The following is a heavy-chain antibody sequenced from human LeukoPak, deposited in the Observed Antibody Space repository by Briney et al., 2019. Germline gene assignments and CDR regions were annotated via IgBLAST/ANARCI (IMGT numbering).Heavy chain of an antibody. CDR3: ARELVHCGGDRYSLLDY. V-gene: IGHV4-34*01. CDR2: INHSGST. Sequence: SETLSLTCAVYGGSFSGYYWSWIRQPPGKGLEWIGEINHSGSTNYNPSLKSRVTISVDTSKNQFSLKLSSVTAADTAVYYCARELVHCGGDRYSLLDYWGQGTLVTVSS. J-gene: IGHJ4*02. CDR1: GGSFSGYY. D-gene: IGHD2-21*02.